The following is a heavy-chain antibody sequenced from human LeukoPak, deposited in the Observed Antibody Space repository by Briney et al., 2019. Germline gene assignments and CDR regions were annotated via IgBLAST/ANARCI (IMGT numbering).Heavy chain of an antibody. V-gene: IGHV4-39*07. CDR3: ARVDHGDYGDYEYFDY. J-gene: IGHJ4*02. CDR2: IYHSGST. Sequence: PSETLSLTCTVSGGSISSNTCYWGWFRQPPGKGLEWMGEIYHSGSTNYNPSLKSRVTISVDKSKNQFSLKLSSVTAADTAVYYCARVDHGDYGDYEYFDYWGQGTLVTVSS. D-gene: IGHD4-17*01. CDR1: GGSISSNTC.